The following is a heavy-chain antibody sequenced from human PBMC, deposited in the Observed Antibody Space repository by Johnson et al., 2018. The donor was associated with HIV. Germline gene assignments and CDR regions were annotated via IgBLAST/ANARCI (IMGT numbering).Heavy chain of an antibody. CDR1: GFTFDDFG. V-gene: IGHV3-20*04. J-gene: IGHJ3*02. D-gene: IGHD2-2*01. CDR3: ARGGYCRSTNCYRGNAFDI. CDR2: ITWNGGGI. Sequence: VQLVESGGGVVRPGGSLRLSCAASGFTFDDFGMTWIRQAPGKGLEWVSGITWNGGGIGYADSVRGRFTISRDNAKNSLYLQMNSLKAEDTALYYCARGGYCRSTNCYRGNAFDIWGPGTMVTVSS.